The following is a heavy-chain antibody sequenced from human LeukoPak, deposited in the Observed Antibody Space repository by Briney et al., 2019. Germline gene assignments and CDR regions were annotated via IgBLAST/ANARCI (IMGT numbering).Heavy chain of an antibody. CDR2: IYISGST. CDR1: GGSVSSGTYY. CDR3: ARHRGYVGAFDV. Sequence: SETLSLTCTVSGGSVSSGTYYWTWIRQPAGKGLEWIGRIYISGSTNFDPSLKSRVTISVDTSKNQFSLNLSSVTASETAVYYCARHRGYVGAFDVWGRGTMVTVSS. J-gene: IGHJ3*01. D-gene: IGHD3-22*01. V-gene: IGHV4-61*02.